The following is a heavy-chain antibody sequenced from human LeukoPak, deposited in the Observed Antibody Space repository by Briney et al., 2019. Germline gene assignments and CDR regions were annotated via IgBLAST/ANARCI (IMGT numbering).Heavy chain of an antibody. CDR2: ISANGDST. V-gene: IGHV3-23*01. Sequence: SGGSLRLSCAASGFTFSNYAMSWVRQAPEKGLEWVSSISANGDSTYYADSVRGLFTISRDNSKKTLYLQLHSLRVEDTAIYYCAKNVVIGGQGTLVTVSS. CDR1: GFTFSNYA. J-gene: IGHJ4*02. D-gene: IGHD2/OR15-2a*01. CDR3: AKNVVI.